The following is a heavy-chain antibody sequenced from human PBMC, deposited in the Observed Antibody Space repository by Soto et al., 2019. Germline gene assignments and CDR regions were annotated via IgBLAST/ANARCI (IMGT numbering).Heavy chain of an antibody. Sequence: EVQLVESGGNLIQPGGSLRLSCAASGFTFSSYWMHWVRQAPGKGLVWVSRINSDGSSTSYVDSVKGRFTISRDNAKNTLYLQMNSLSVEDTAVYYCARRGQEGPGLAHWGQGTLDTVSS. V-gene: IGHV3-74*01. CDR3: ARRGQEGPGLAH. CDR2: INSDGSST. J-gene: IGHJ5*02. CDR1: GFTFSSYW.